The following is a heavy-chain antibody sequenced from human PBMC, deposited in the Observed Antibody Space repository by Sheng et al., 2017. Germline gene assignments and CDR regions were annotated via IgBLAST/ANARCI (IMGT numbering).Heavy chain of an antibody. J-gene: IGHJ3*02. CDR1: GYSISSGYY. CDR2: IYHSGST. CDR3: AREELRYFDNIDAFDI. Sequence: QVQLQESGPGLVKPSETLSLTCAVSGYSISSGYYWGWIRQPPGKGLEWIGSIYHSGSTYYNPSLKSRVTISVDTSKNQFSLKLSSVTAADTAVYYCAREELRYFDNIDAFDIWGQGTMVTVSS. V-gene: IGHV4-38-2*02. D-gene: IGHD3-9*01.